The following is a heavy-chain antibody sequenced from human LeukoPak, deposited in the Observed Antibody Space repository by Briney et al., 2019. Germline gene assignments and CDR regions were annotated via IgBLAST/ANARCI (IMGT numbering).Heavy chain of an antibody. V-gene: IGHV1-46*01. CDR1: GYTFTSYY. CDR3: AKAALRYSGSSALDY. Sequence: ASVKVSCKASGYTFTSYYMHWVRQAPGQGLEWMGIMNPNGGSTSYAQKFQGRVTMTRDMSTTTVYMELSSLRSEDTAVYYCAKAALRYSGSSALDYWGQGTLVTVSS. CDR2: MNPNGGST. J-gene: IGHJ4*02. D-gene: IGHD1-26*01.